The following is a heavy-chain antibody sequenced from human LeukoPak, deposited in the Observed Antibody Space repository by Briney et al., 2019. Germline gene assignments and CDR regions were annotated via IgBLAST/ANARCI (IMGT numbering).Heavy chain of an antibody. V-gene: IGHV3-33*01. J-gene: IGHJ4*02. D-gene: IGHD6-13*01. CDR1: GFTFSSYG. CDR2: IWYDGSNK. CDR3: ARDFHGYSSDY. Sequence: RGSLRLSCAASGFTFSSYGMHWVRQAPGKGLEWVAVIWYDGSNKYYADSVKGRFTISRDNSKNTLYLQMNSLRAEDTAVYYCARDFHGYSSDYWGQGPLVIVSS.